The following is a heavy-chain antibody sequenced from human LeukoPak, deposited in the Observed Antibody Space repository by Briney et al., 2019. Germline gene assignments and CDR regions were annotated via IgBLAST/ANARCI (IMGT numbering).Heavy chain of an antibody. V-gene: IGHV1-69*02. J-gene: IGHJ6*02. CDR2: IIPILGIA. Sequence: GASVKVSCKASGGTFSSYTISWVRQAPGQGLEWMGMIIPILGIANYAQKSQGRVTITADKSTSTAYMELSSLRSEDTAVYYCAMLSTGYYSGMDVWGQGTTVTVSS. CDR1: GGTFSSYT. D-gene: IGHD2-2*01. CDR3: AMLSTGYYSGMDV.